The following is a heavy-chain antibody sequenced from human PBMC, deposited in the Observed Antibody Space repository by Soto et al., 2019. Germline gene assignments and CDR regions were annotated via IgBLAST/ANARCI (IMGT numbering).Heavy chain of an antibody. D-gene: IGHD6-13*01. CDR1: GFIFSSYA. CDR2: ISGTGGST. CDR3: AKGRSSAATGAINY. V-gene: IGHV3-23*01. J-gene: IGHJ4*01. Sequence: GGSLRLSCAASGFIFSSYAMSWVRQAPGKGLEWVSVISGTGGSTYYADFAKGRFTISRDDSENTVYLQVKSLRGEDTAIYYCAKGRSSAATGAINYWGHGTLVTVSS.